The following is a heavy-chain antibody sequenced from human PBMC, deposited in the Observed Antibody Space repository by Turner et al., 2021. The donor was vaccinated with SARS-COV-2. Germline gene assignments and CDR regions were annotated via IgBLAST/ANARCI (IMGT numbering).Heavy chain of an antibody. CDR3: AGEVVVLTTTHYGMDV. D-gene: IGHD1-26*01. J-gene: IGHJ6*02. CDR2: FYYSGSP. CDR1: GGSISSSSYY. Sequence: QLQLQESGPGLVKPSETLSLNCTVSGGSISSSSYYWGWIRQPPGKGLVWIGGFYYSGSPSYSPSLKSRVTISVDTSKNQFSLKLSSVTAADTAVYYCAGEVVVLTTTHYGMDVWGQGTTVTVSS. V-gene: IGHV4-39*01.